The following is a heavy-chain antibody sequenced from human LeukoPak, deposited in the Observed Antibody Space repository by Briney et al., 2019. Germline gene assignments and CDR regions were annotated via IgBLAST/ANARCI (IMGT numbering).Heavy chain of an antibody. Sequence: GGSLRLSCAASGFTLSSYEMNWVRQAPGKGLEWVSYISSSGSTIYYADSVKGRFTISRDNAKNSLYLQMNSLRAEDTAVYYCARELRWDGDYWGQGTLVTVSS. J-gene: IGHJ4*02. D-gene: IGHD1-26*01. V-gene: IGHV3-48*03. CDR3: ARELRWDGDY. CDR2: ISSSGSTI. CDR1: GFTLSSYE.